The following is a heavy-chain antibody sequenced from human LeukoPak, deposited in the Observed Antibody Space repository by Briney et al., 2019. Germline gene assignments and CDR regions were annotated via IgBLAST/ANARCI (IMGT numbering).Heavy chain of an antibody. V-gene: IGHV3-23*01. D-gene: IGHD1-1*01. Sequence: PGGSLRLSCAASGFTFSSYAMSWVRQAPGKGLEWVSAINGSGGSTYYADSVKGRFTISRDNSKNTLYLQMNSLRAEDTAVYYCAKGRKYKGWNDVADWGQGTLVTVSS. CDR2: INGSGGST. CDR3: AKGRKYKGWNDVAD. CDR1: GFTFSSYA. J-gene: IGHJ4*02.